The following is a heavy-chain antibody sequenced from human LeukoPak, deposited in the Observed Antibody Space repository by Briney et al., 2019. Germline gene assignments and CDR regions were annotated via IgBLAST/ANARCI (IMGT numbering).Heavy chain of an antibody. J-gene: IGHJ3*02. D-gene: IGHD3-22*01. V-gene: IGHV4-61*02. CDR2: IYTSGST. CDR3: ARFYCYDIDAFDI. Sequence: SETLSLTCTVSGGSISSGSYYWSWIRQPAGKGLEWIGRIYTSGSTNYNPSLKSRVTISVDTSKNQFSLKLSSVTAADTAVYYCARFYCYDIDAFDIWGQGTMVTVSS. CDR1: GGSISSGSYY.